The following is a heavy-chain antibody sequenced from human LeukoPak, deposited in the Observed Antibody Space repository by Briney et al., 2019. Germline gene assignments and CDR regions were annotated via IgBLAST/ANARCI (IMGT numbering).Heavy chain of an antibody. J-gene: IGHJ6*02. CDR2: IYSGGST. CDR3: ASRIAVADYYYGMDV. V-gene: IGHV3-53*01. Sequence: GGSLRLSCAAPGFTVSSNYMSWVRQAPGKGLEWVSVIYSGGSTYYADSVKGRFTISRDNSKNTLYLQMNSLRAEDTAVYYCASRIAVADYYYGMDVWGQGTTVTVSS. D-gene: IGHD6-19*01. CDR1: GFTVSSNY.